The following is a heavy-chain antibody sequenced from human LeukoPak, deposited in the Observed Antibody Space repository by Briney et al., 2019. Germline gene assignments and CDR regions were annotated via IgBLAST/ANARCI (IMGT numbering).Heavy chain of an antibody. J-gene: IGHJ4*02. CDR3: ARDLWFGEFPYYFDQ. V-gene: IGHV3-7*01. D-gene: IGHD3-10*01. Sequence: GGSLRLSCAASGFTFSSYWMSWVRQAPGKRLEWVANTKHDGSDKYYVDSVKGRFTISRDNAKNSLYLQMNSLRAEDTAMYYCARDLWFGEFPYYFDQWGQGTLVTVSS. CDR2: TKHDGSDK. CDR1: GFTFSSYW.